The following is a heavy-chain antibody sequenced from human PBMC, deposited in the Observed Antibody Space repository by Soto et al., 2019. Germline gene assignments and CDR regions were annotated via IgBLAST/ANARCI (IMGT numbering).Heavy chain of an antibody. J-gene: IGHJ4*02. CDR3: IKSGVGTAFLDY. D-gene: IGHD3-3*01. V-gene: IGHV3-72*01. Sequence: EVQLVESGGGLVQPGGSLRLSCAVSGLTFSDHYMDWVRQAPGKGLEWVGRSRNKANSYSTEYAASVKGRFTISRDDSKKSVYPQMDSLTTEDTAVYYCIKSGVGTAFLDYWGQGTLVAVSS. CDR1: GLTFSDHY. CDR2: SRNKANSYST.